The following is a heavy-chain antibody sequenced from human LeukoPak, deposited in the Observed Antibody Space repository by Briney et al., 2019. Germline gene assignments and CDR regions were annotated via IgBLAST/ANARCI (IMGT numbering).Heavy chain of an antibody. Sequence: GGSLRLSCVASGSTFSDHYMDWVRQAPGKVLEWVGRIRDKANSYTTEYAASVKGRYTISRDDSKSSLYLQMNSLKTEDTAVFYCARGASSSSPAYYHGLDVWGQGTTVTVSS. D-gene: IGHD2-2*01. CDR3: ARGASSSSPAYYHGLDV. V-gene: IGHV3-72*01. CDR1: GSTFSDHY. CDR2: IRDKANSYTT. J-gene: IGHJ6*02.